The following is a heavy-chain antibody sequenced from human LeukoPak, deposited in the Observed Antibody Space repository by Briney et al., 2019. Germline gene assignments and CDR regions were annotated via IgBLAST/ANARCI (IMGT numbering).Heavy chain of an antibody. D-gene: IGHD3-3*01. J-gene: IGHJ4*02. Sequence: ASVKVSCKASGYMFTGYYIHWVRQAPGQGLEWMGWINPSSGGTIYAQTIQGRVTLTRDRSVSTAYMELNRLRSDDTAVYYCARSRGRISVFGITIRDFDYWGQGTLVTVSS. CDR2: INPSSGGT. CDR1: GYMFTGYY. CDR3: ARSRGRISVFGITIRDFDY. V-gene: IGHV1-2*02.